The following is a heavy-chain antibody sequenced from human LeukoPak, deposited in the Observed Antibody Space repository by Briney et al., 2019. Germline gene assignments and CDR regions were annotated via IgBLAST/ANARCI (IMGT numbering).Heavy chain of an antibody. J-gene: IGHJ4*02. CDR3: ARQGEMATITSPFDY. CDR2: IYPGDSDT. V-gene: IGHV5-51*01. CDR1: GYSFTSYW. D-gene: IGHD5-24*01. Sequence: GESLKISCKGSGYSFTSYWIGWVRQMPGKGLEWMGIIYPGDSDTRYSPSFQGQVTISADKSISTAYLQRSSLKASDTAMYYCARQGEMATITSPFDYWGQGTLVTVSS.